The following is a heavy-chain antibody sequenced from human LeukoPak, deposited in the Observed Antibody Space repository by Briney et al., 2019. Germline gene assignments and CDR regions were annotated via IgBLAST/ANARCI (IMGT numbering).Heavy chain of an antibody. D-gene: IGHD1-26*01. CDR1: VYTFTDYY. J-gene: IGHJ4*02. CDR3: AREGPIVGDTHLVDY. CDR2: INPNSGGT. Sequence: ASVKVSCKASVYTFTDYYMHWVRQAPGQGLEWMGWINPNSGGTNYAQKFQGRATMTRDTSISTAYMELSRLRSDDTAVYYCAREGPIVGDTHLVDYGGQGTLVTVSS. V-gene: IGHV1-2*02.